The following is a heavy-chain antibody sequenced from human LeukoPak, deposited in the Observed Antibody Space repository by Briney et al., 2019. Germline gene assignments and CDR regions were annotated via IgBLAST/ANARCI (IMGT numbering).Heavy chain of an antibody. CDR3: ARSLVAVPTAFEY. V-gene: IGHV4-4*07. Sequence: SETLSLTCTVSGASISSYYWSWIRQPAGKGLEWIGRIYTSESTNYKPSLKSRVTMSVDTSKNQFSPKLSSVTAADTAVYYCARSLVAVPTAFEYWGQGTLVTVSS. CDR2: IYTSEST. CDR1: GASISSYY. D-gene: IGHD2-2*01. J-gene: IGHJ4*02.